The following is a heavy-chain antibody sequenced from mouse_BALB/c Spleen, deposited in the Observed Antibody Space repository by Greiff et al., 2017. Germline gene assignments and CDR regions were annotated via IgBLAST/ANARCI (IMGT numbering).Heavy chain of an antibody. CDR2: IRLKSNNYAT. Sequence: EVQLVESGGGLVQPGGSMKLSCVASGFTFSNYWMNWVRQSPEKGLEWVAEIRLKSNNYATHYAESVKGRFTISRDDSKSSVYLQMNNLRAEDTGIYYCTRERGKIYYGNYVEAMDYWGQGTSVTVSS. CDR1: GFTFSNYW. CDR3: TRERGKIYYGNYVEAMDY. D-gene: IGHD2-1*01. V-gene: IGHV6-6*02. J-gene: IGHJ4*01.